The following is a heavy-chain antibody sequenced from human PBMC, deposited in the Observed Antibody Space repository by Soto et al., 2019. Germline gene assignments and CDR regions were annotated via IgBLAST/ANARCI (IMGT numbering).Heavy chain of an antibody. J-gene: IGHJ4*02. V-gene: IGHV3-23*01. Sequence: GGSLRLSCAASGFTFSSYAMSWVRQAPGKGLEWVSAISGSGGSTYYADSVKGRFTISRDNSKNKLDLQMNSLRAEDTAVYYCAKDIDSSGGLVYFDYWGQGTLVTVSS. CDR3: AKDIDSSGGLVYFDY. D-gene: IGHD6-19*01. CDR2: ISGSGGST. CDR1: GFTFSSYA.